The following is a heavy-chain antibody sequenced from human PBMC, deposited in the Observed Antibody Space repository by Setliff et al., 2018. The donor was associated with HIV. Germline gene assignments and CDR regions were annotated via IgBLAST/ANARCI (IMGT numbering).Heavy chain of an antibody. CDR3: ARDLGPNWYFDL. CDR2: IYSGGST. CDR1: GFTVSSNY. V-gene: IGHV3-53*04. Sequence: PGESLKISCAASGFTVSSNYMSWVRQAPGKGLEWVSVIYSGGSTYYADSVKGRFTTSRHNSKNTLYLQMNSLRAEDTAVYYCARDLGPNWYFDLWGRGTLVTVS. J-gene: IGHJ2*01.